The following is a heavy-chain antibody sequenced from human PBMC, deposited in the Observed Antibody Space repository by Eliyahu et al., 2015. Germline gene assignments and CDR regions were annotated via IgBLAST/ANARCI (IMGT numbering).Heavy chain of an antibody. CDR1: GFTFXSYG. J-gene: IGHJ2*01. Sequence: QVQLVESGGGVVQPGRSLRLSCAAXGFTFXSYGLRWGRQAPGKGLEWVAVISYDGSNKYYADSVKGRFTISRDNSKNTLYLQMNSLRAEDTAVYYCAKDNHANLNWYFDLWGRGTLVTVSS. V-gene: IGHV3-30*18. D-gene: IGHD1-14*01. CDR3: AKDNHANLNWYFDL. CDR2: ISYDGSNK.